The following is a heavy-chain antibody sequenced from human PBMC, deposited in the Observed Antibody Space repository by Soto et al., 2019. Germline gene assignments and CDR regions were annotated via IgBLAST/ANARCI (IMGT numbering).Heavy chain of an antibody. D-gene: IGHD2-15*01. CDR1: GGSISGYY. CDR2: VYTGTT. CDR3: ARDRVIEGTPAFDL. J-gene: IGHJ3*01. V-gene: IGHV4-4*08. Sequence: QVQVQESGPRLVKPSETLSLTCSVSGGSISGYYWGWIRQPPGKGLEWFASVYTGTTNYSPSLRSRASISLDTSKNQISLRLTSVTAADTAVYYCARDRVIEGTPAFDLWGQGAMVTISS.